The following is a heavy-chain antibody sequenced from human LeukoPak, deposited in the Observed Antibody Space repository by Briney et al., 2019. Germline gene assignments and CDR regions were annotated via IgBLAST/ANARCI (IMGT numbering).Heavy chain of an antibody. V-gene: IGHV3-23*01. CDR3: AKDVRYGSGSYYPTYFDY. J-gene: IGHJ4*02. CDR2: ISGSGGST. Sequence: PGGSLRLSCAASGFTFGSYVMSWVRQAPGKGLEWASAISGSGGSTYYEDSVKGRFTISRDNSKNTLYLQMNSLRAEDTAVYYCAKDVRYGSGSYYPTYFDYWGQGTLVTVSS. D-gene: IGHD3-10*01. CDR1: GFTFGSYV.